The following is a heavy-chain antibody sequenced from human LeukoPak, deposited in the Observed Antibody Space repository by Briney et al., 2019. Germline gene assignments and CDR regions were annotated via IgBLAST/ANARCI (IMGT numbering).Heavy chain of an antibody. J-gene: IGHJ6*04. CDR1: GDSVSSNSAA. CDR3: AREALIATPTSNYYYGMDV. CDR2: TYYRSKWYN. Sequence: SQTLSLTCAISGDSVSSNSAAWNWIRQSPSRGLEWLGRTYYRSKWYNDYAVSVKSRITINPDTSKNQFSLQLNSVTPEDTAVYYCAREALIATPTSNYYYGMDVWGKGTTVTVSS. V-gene: IGHV6-1*01. D-gene: IGHD6-13*01.